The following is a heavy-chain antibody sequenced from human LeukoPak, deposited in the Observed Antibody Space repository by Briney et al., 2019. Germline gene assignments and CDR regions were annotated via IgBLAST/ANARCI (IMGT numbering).Heavy chain of an antibody. D-gene: IGHD6-6*01. V-gene: IGHV1-8*01. CDR2: MNVNNGNT. CDR1: GYTFTRYD. J-gene: IGHJ4*02. CDR3: ARTYSSSSGTDFDY. Sequence: ASVKVSCKASGYTFTRYDINWVRQATGQGLEWMGWMNVNNGNTGYAQKFQGRVTMTRDTSINTAYMELSSLTSEDTAVYFCARTYSSSSGTDFDYWGQGALVTVSS.